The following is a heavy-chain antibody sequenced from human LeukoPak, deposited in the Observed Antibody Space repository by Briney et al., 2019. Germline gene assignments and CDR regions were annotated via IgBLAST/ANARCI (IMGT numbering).Heavy chain of an antibody. CDR2: INPTGGVT. Sequence: GASVKVSCKASGYTFTGYYMHWVRQAPGQGLEWMGIINPTGGVTAYAQKFQGRVTMTRDTSTSTVYIALSSLRSEDTAVYYCARPSPPAYYDFWNGYLDYWGQGTLVTVSS. CDR3: ARPSPPAYYDFWNGYLDY. D-gene: IGHD3-3*01. J-gene: IGHJ4*02. CDR1: GYTFTGYY. V-gene: IGHV1-46*01.